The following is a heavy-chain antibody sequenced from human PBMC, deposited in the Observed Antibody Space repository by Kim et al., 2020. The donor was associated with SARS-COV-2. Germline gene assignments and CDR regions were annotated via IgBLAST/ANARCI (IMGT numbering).Heavy chain of an antibody. CDR3: ARVRYFDWLGDY. CDR2: ISSSSSHI. V-gene: IGHV3-21*01. J-gene: IGHJ4*02. CDR1: GFTVSSYS. Sequence: GGSLRISCAASGFTVSSYSMNWVRQAPGKGLEWVSSISSSSSHIYYADSVKGRFTISRDNAKKSLYLQMNSLRAEDTAVYYCARVRYFDWLGDYWGQGT. D-gene: IGHD3-9*01.